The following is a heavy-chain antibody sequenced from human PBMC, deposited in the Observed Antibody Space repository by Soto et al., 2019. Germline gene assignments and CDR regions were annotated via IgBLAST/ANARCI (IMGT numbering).Heavy chain of an antibody. J-gene: IGHJ6*03. Sequence: EVQLVESGGGLVPPGRSLRLSCAASGFTFDDYAMHWVRQAPGKGLEGVSGISWNSGSIGYADSVKGRFTISRDNAKNSLYLQMNSLRAEDTALYYCAKDSSRWGDYYYYMDVWGKGTTVTVSS. V-gene: IGHV3-9*01. CDR3: AKDSSRWGDYYYYMDV. D-gene: IGHD6-13*01. CDR1: GFTFDDYA. CDR2: ISWNSGSI.